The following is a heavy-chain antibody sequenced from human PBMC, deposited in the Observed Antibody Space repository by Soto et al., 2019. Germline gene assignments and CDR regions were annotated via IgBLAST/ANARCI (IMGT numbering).Heavy chain of an antibody. J-gene: IGHJ4*02. D-gene: IGHD2-15*01. CDR1: GGSFSGYY. Sequence: ASETLSLTCAVYGGSFSGYYWSWIRQPPGKGLEWIGEINHSGSTNYNPSLKSRVTISVDTSKNQFSLKLSSVTAADTAVYYCATIGGSSTVYWGQGTLVTVSS. CDR3: ATIGGSSTVY. V-gene: IGHV4-34*01. CDR2: INHSGST.